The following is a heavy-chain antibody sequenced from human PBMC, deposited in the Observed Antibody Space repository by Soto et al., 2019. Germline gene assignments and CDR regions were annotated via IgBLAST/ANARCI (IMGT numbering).Heavy chain of an antibody. V-gene: IGHV3-48*01. CDR1: GFTFSSYS. D-gene: IGHD3-22*01. J-gene: IGHJ6*02. CDR2: ISSSSSTI. CDR3: ARVVVVIPPGYYYAMDV. Sequence: PGGSLRLSCAASGFTFSSYSMNWVRQAPGKGLEWVSYISSSSSTIYYADSVKGRFTISRDNAKNTLYLQMNSLRAEDTAVYHCARVVVVIPPGYYYAMDVWGQGTTVTVSS.